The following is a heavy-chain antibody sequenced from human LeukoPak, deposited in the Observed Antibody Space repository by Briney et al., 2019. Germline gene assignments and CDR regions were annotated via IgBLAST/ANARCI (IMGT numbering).Heavy chain of an antibody. Sequence: PGGSLRLSCAASGFTFTTYWMHWVRQAPGKGLVWVSRINGDGSRSNYADSVKGRFTISRDNARNTLYLQTNSLRAEDTALYYCARTSPTSHFDFWGQGTLVTVSS. J-gene: IGHJ4*02. CDR2: INGDGSRS. CDR3: ARTSPTSHFDF. CDR1: GFTFTTYW. D-gene: IGHD3-16*01. V-gene: IGHV3-74*01.